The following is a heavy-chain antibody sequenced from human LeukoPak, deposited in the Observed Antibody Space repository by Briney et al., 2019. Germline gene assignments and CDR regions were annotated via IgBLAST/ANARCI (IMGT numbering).Heavy chain of an antibody. J-gene: IGHJ3*02. V-gene: IGHV3-15*01. D-gene: IGHD2-21*02. CDR2: IKSKTDGGTT. CDR3: TSRSPPHIVVVTAFREAFDI. CDR1: GFTFSNAW. Sequence: GGSLRLSCAASGFTFSNAWMSWVRQAPGKGLEWVGRIKSKTDGGTTDYAAPVKGRFTISRDDSKNTLYLQMNSLKTEDTAVYYCTSRSPPHIVVVTAFREAFDIWGQGTMVTVSS.